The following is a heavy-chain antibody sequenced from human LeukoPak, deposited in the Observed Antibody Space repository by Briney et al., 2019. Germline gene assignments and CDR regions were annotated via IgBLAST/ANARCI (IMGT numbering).Heavy chain of an antibody. CDR2: ISAYNGNT. Sequence: ASVTVSCKASGYTFTSYGISWVRQAPGQGLEWMGWISAYNGNTNYAQKLQGRVTMTTDTSTSTAYMELRSLRSDDTAVYYCARDLTGLTYGSGTDWFDPWGQGTLVTVSS. D-gene: IGHD3-10*01. V-gene: IGHV1-18*01. CDR3: ARDLTGLTYGSGTDWFDP. J-gene: IGHJ5*02. CDR1: GYTFTSYG.